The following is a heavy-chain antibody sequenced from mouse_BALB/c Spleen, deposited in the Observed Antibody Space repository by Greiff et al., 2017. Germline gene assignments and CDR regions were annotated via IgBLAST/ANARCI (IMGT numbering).Heavy chain of an antibody. CDR3: AREGDYRYGGYAMDY. CDR1: GFTFSDYY. D-gene: IGHD2-14*01. V-gene: IGHV5-4*02. J-gene: IGHJ4*01. CDR2: ISDGGSYT. Sequence: EVQVVESGGGLVKPGGSLKLSCAASGFTFSDYYMYWVRQTPEKRLEWVATISDGGSYTYYPDSVKGRFTISRDNAKNNLYLQMSSLKSEDTAMYYCAREGDYRYGGYAMDYWGQGTSVTVSS.